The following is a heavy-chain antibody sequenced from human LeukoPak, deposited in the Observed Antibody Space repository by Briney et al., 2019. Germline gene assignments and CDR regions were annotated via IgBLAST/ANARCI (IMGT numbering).Heavy chain of an antibody. Sequence: SGTLSLICAVSGDSISSNIYYWAWIRQSRGKGLEWIGSFHYSGSTYYNPSLKSRVTISLDTSKNQLSLRLSSVTAADTAVYFCARDHGTSAWYFYWGQGTLVSVSS. V-gene: IGHV4-39*07. CDR2: FHYSGST. CDR3: ARDHGTSAWYFY. J-gene: IGHJ4*02. CDR1: GDSISSNIYY. D-gene: IGHD6-13*01.